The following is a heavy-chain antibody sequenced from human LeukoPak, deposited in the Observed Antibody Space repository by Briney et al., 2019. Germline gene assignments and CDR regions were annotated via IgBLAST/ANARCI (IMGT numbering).Heavy chain of an antibody. CDR2: IVVGSGNT. D-gene: IGHD2/OR15-2a*01. CDR3: AVDVIYESD. J-gene: IGHJ4*01. Sequence: ASVKVSCKASGFTFSNSAVQRMRQARGQRLEWIGWIVVGSGNTNYAQKFQERVTITRDMSTSTAYMELSSLRSEDTAVYYCAVDVIYESDWGQGTLVTVSS. V-gene: IGHV1-58*01. CDR1: GFTFSNSA.